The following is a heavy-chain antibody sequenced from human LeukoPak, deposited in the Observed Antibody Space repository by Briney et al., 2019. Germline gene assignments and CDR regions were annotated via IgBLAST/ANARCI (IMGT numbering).Heavy chain of an antibody. CDR2: ISGSGGST. Sequence: GGSLRLSCAASGFTFSSYGMSWVRQAPGKGLEWVSAISGSGGSTYYADCVKGRFTISRDNSKNTLYLQMNSLRAEDTAVYYCAKVGRIVVVSDFDYWGQGTLVTVSS. V-gene: IGHV3-23*01. J-gene: IGHJ4*02. CDR3: AKVGRIVVVSDFDY. CDR1: GFTFSSYG. D-gene: IGHD2-2*01.